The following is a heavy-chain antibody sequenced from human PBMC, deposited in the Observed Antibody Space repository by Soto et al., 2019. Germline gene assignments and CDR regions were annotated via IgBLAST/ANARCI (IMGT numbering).Heavy chain of an antibody. J-gene: IGHJ5*02. CDR2: IYYSGST. CDR1: GGSISSSSYY. Sequence: SETLSLTCTVSGGSISSSSYYWGWIRQPPGKGLEWIGSIYYSGSTYYNPSLKSRVTISVDTSKNQFSLKLGSVTAADTAVYYCARQRVVVAAANWFDPWGQGTLVTVSS. V-gene: IGHV4-39*01. CDR3: ARQRVVVAAANWFDP. D-gene: IGHD2-15*01.